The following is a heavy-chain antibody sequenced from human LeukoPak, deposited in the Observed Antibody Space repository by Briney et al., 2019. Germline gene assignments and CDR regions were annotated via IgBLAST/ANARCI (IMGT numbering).Heavy chain of an antibody. V-gene: IGHV1-2*02. CDR2: INPNSGGT. CDR1: GYTFTGYY. J-gene: IGHJ5*02. Sequence: ASVKVSCKASGYTFTGYYMHWVRQAPGQVLEWMGWINPNSGGTNYAQKFQGRVTMTRDTSISTAYMELSRLRSDDTAVYYCARDSGTYNSIGWFDPWGQGTLVTVSS. D-gene: IGHD1-20*01. CDR3: ARDSGTYNSIGWFDP.